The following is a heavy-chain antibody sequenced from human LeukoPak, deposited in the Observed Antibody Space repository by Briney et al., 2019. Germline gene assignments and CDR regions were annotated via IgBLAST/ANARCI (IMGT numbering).Heavy chain of an antibody. CDR3: ARGRQLDIPPDY. D-gene: IGHD1-1*01. Sequence: GGSLRLSCAASGFTFSSYAMSWVRQAPGKGLEWVSGISGSGSSTYYADSVKGRFTISRDNSKNTLYLQMNSLRAEDTAVYYCARGRQLDIPPDYWGQGTLVTVSS. V-gene: IGHV3-23*01. J-gene: IGHJ4*02. CDR1: GFTFSSYA. CDR2: ISGSGSST.